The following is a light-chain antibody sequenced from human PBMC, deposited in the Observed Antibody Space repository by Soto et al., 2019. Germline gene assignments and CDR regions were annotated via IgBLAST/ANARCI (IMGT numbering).Light chain of an antibody. J-gene: IGLJ1*01. CDR3: CSYTSTRTYV. CDR1: SSDVGAYIY. CDR2: EVT. Sequence: QSVLTQPASVSGSPGQSISISCTGTSSDVGAYIYVSWYQHHPGKAPKVMIYEVTNRPSGVSDRFSGSKSGNTAYLTISGLQAEDEADYYCCSYTSTRTYVFGTGTKV. V-gene: IGLV2-14*01.